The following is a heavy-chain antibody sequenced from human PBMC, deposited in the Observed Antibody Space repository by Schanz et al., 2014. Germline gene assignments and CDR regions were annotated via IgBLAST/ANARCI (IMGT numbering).Heavy chain of an antibody. J-gene: IGHJ4*01. D-gene: IGHD6-13*01. CDR2: IWSDGSGK. V-gene: IGHV3-33*08. CDR3: AREQIMAAAGLVDY. Sequence: QVQLVESGGGVVQPGRSLRLSCAASGFTFSDHYMDWVRQAPGKGLEWVAVIWSDGSGKYYADSVKGRFSISRDNAKNSLYLQMNSLRAEDTAVYYCAREQIMAAAGLVDYWGHGTLVTVSS. CDR1: GFTFSDHY.